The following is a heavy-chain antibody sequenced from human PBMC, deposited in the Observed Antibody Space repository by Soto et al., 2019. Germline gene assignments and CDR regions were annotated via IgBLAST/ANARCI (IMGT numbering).Heavy chain of an antibody. J-gene: IGHJ6*03. CDR3: ARDPGLYKKKAYYMDV. CDR2: IWYDGSNK. Sequence: GGSLRLSCAASGFTFSSYGMHWVRQAPGKGLEWVAVIWYDGSNKYYADSVKGRFTISRDNSKNTLNLQMNSLRAEDTAVYYCARDPGLYKKKAYYMDVWGKGTTVTVSS. CDR1: GFTFSSYG. V-gene: IGHV3-33*01. D-gene: IGHD1-1*01.